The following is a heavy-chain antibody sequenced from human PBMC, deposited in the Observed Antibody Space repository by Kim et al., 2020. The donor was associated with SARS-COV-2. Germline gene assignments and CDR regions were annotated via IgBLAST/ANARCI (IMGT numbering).Heavy chain of an antibody. CDR1: GDSASSNSAA. CDR3: ARDQRDYITGTYYADAFDI. CDR2: TYYRSKWYN. Sequence: SQTLSLTCAISGDSASSNSAAWNWIRQSPSRGLEWLGRTYYRSKWYNDYAVSVKSRITINPDTSKNQFSLQLNSVTPEDTAVYYCARDQRDYITGTYYADAFDIWGQGTMVTVSS. D-gene: IGHD1-20*01. V-gene: IGHV6-1*01. J-gene: IGHJ3*02.